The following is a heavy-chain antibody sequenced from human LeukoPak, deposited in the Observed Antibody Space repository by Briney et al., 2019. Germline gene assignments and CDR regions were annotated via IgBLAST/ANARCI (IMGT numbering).Heavy chain of an antibody. D-gene: IGHD1-26*01. V-gene: IGHV4-59*02. CDR2: IHYSGST. CDR3: VRDIRVVGATLYFDF. J-gene: IGHJ4*02. Sequence: SETLSLTCTVSGGSDSGHYWSWIRQPPGKGLEWIGHIHYSGSTNYHAPLKSRVTMSVDTSKNHFSLNLSSVTAADTAVYYCVRDIRVVGATLYFDFWGQGTLVTVSS. CDR1: GGSDSGHY.